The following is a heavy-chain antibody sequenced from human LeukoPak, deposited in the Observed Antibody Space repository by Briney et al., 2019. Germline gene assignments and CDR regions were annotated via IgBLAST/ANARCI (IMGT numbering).Heavy chain of an antibody. Sequence: QTSETLSLTRSVSGDSVRSDSHYWSWIRQPPGKGLEWIGNVYCSGRTAYNPSLKSRVTISVDISKNQFSLQLNSVTAADTAVYYCVRETATYYYDSRGYYRQIEVFDIWGQGTPVIVSS. V-gene: IGHV4-61*01. CDR2: VYCSGRT. CDR1: GDSVRSDSHY. D-gene: IGHD3-22*01. CDR3: VRETATYYYDSRGYYRQIEVFDI. J-gene: IGHJ3*02.